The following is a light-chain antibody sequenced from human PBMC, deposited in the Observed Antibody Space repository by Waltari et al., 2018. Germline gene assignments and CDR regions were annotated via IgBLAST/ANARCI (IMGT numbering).Light chain of an antibody. CDR3: CAFASPNTVI. CDR2: EGS. Sequence: QSALTQPASVSGSPGQSITILCTGTSSDIRAYKLVSWYQQHPGSAPKLLVYEGSKRPSGVSSRFSGAKSGNTASLTISGLQAEDEANYYCCAFASPNTVIFGGGTKLTVL. V-gene: IGLV2-23*03. J-gene: IGLJ2*01. CDR1: SSDIRAYKL.